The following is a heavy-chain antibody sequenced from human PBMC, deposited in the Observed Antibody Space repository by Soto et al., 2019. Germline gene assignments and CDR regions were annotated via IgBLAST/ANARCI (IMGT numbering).Heavy chain of an antibody. CDR3: ATRGYSYGYVRAYYYYGMDV. CDR1: GGTFSSYA. J-gene: IGHJ6*02. CDR2: IIPIFGTA. V-gene: IGHV1-69*12. D-gene: IGHD5-18*01. Sequence: QVPLVQSGAEVKKPGSSVKVSCKASGGTFSSYAISWVRQAPGQGLEWMGGIIPIFGTANYAQKFQGRVTITADESTSTAYMELSSLRSEDTAVYHCATRGYSYGYVRAYYYYGMDVWGQGTTVTVSS.